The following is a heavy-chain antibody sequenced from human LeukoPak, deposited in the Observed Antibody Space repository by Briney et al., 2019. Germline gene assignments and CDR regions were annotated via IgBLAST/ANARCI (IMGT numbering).Heavy chain of an antibody. CDR1: GITLSNYG. CDR3: AKRGVVIRVILVGFHKEAYYFDS. V-gene: IGHV3-23*01. J-gene: IGHJ4*02. D-gene: IGHD3-22*01. Sequence: GGSLRLSCAVSGITLSNYGMSWVRQAPGKGREWVAGISDSGGRTNYADSVKGRFTISRDNPKNTVCLQMTSLRPEDTAVYFCAKRGVVIRVILVGFHKEAYYFDSWGQGALVTVSS. CDR2: ISDSGGRT.